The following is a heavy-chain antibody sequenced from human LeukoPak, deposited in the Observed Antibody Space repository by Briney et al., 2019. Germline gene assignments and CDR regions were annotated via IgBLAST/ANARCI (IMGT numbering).Heavy chain of an antibody. D-gene: IGHD2-15*01. CDR3: ARDRVAVSIAGRYGMDV. CDR2: ISYDGSEK. Sequence: GGSQRLSCGASGFILRSYNMFWVRQAPGKGLDWVASISYDGSEKSYADSTKGRFTISRDKSNNTLYLEMNSLRGEDTAVYYCARDRVAVSIAGRYGMDVWGKGTTVTVSS. J-gene: IGHJ6*04. V-gene: IGHV3-30*04. CDR1: GFILRSYN.